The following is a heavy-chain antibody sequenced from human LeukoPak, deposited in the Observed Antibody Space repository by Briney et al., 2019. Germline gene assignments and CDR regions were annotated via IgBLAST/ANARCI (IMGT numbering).Heavy chain of an antibody. D-gene: IGHD5-24*01. CDR2: ISYDGSNK. V-gene: IGHV3-30*18. J-gene: IGHJ4*02. Sequence: PGGSLRLSCAASGFTFSSYGMHWVRQAPGKGLEWVAVISYDGSNKYYADSVKGRFTISRDNSKNTLYLQMNSLRAEDTAVYYCAKDLPIYLQFDYWGQGTLVTVSS. CDR1: GFTFSSYG. CDR3: AKDLPIYLQFDY.